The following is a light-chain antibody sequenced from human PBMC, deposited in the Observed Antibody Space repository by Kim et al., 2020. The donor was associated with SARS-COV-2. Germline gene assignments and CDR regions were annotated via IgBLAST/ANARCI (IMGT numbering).Light chain of an antibody. Sequence: SITICWTGTSSDIGGHNYVSWHQHHPGKAPKLIIYDVDKRPSGVSYRFSGSRSGNTASLTISGLQAEDEADYYCSSSTLVNAFNWVFGGGTQLTVL. V-gene: IGLV2-14*03. CDR2: DVD. J-gene: IGLJ3*02. CDR1: SSDIGGHNY. CDR3: SSSTLVNAFNWV.